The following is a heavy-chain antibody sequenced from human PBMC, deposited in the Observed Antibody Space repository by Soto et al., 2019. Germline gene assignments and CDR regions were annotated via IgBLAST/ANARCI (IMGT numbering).Heavy chain of an antibody. D-gene: IGHD1-26*01. CDR2: IWYDGSNK. Sequence: QVQLVESGGGVVQPGRSLRLSCAASGFTFSSYGMHWVRQAPGKGLEWVAVIWYDGSNKYYVDSVKGRFTISRDNSKNTVYMQMNRLRAEDTAVYYCARGDSGSYLDYWGQGTLVTVSS. CDR3: ARGDSGSYLDY. V-gene: IGHV3-33*01. CDR1: GFTFSSYG. J-gene: IGHJ4*02.